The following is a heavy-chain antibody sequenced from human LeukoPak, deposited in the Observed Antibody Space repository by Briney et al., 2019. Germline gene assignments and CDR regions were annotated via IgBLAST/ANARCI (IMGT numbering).Heavy chain of an antibody. CDR2: IYHSGST. J-gene: IGHJ4*02. V-gene: IGHV4-39*07. D-gene: IGHD6-19*01. CDR3: ARGKQWLVRGSYYFDY. Sequence: SETLSLTCTVSGGSISSSSYYWGWIRQPPGKGLEWIGEIYHSGSTNYNPSLKSRVTISVDKSKNQFSLKLSSVTAADTAVYYCARGKQWLVRGSYYFDYWGQGTLVTVSS. CDR1: GGSISSSSYY.